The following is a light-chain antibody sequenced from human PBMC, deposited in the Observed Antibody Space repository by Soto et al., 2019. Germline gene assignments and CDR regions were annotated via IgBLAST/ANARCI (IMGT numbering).Light chain of an antibody. CDR3: KMSHTSWT. V-gene: IGKV1-39*01. Sequence: DIQMTQSPSSLSASVGDTITITCRASQDISTYLNWVQQKPGKAPNLLLYDASNLQSGVQSSFSGSGSGTHSTLTIRSLQPEDFATYYCKMSHTSWTCGQGTKVDIK. J-gene: IGKJ1*01. CDR2: DAS. CDR1: QDISTY.